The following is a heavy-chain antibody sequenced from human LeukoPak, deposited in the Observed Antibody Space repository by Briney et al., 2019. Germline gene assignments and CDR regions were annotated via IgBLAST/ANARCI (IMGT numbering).Heavy chain of an antibody. Sequence: SVKVSCKASGGTFSSYAISWVRQAPGQGLEWMGRIIPIFGTANYAQKFQGRVTITTDESTSTAYMELSSLRAEDTAVYYCAREEDYYDSSGSPRSWFDPWGQGTLVTVSS. CDR3: AREEDYYDSSGSPRSWFDP. D-gene: IGHD3-22*01. V-gene: IGHV1-69*05. J-gene: IGHJ5*02. CDR2: IIPIFGTA. CDR1: GGTFSSYA.